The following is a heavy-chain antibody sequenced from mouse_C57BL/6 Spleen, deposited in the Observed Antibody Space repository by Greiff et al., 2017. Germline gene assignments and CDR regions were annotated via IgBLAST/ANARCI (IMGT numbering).Heavy chain of an antibody. Sequence: EVKLQESGGGLVQPKGSLKLSCAASGFSFNTYAMNWVRQAPGKGLEWVARIRSKSNNYATYYADSVKDRFTISRDDSESMLYLQMNNLKTEDTAMYYCVRQNYGNPYYYAMDYWGQGTSVTVSS. CDR2: IRSKSNNYAT. V-gene: IGHV10-1*01. D-gene: IGHD2-1*01. CDR1: GFSFNTYA. CDR3: VRQNYGNPYYYAMDY. J-gene: IGHJ4*01.